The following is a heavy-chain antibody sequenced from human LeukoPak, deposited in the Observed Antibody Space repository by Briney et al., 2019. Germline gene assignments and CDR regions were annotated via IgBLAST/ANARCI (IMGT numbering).Heavy chain of an antibody. CDR1: AFTFSNYW. J-gene: IGHJ4*02. D-gene: IGHD4-23*01. CDR3: VRDRGYSTFDY. V-gene: IGHV3-7*01. CDR2: MKEDGGEI. Sequence: GGSLRLSCAASAFTFSNYWMSWVRQSPGKGLEWVANMKEDGGEINYVDSVEGRFTISRDNAENSLYLQMNSLRVDDTAVYYCVRDRGYSTFDYWGQGTLVTVSS.